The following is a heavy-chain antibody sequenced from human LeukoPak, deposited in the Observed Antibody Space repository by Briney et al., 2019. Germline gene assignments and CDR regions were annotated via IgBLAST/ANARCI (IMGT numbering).Heavy chain of an antibody. CDR1: GFTVSSNY. V-gene: IGHV3-9*01. Sequence: GGSLRLSCAASGFTVSSNYMSWVRQAPGKGLEWVSGISWNSGSIGYADSVKGRFTISRDNAKNSLYLQMNSLRAEDTALYYCAKNARVVVIHDAFDIWGQGTVVTVSS. CDR3: AKNARVVVIHDAFDI. J-gene: IGHJ3*02. D-gene: IGHD3-22*01. CDR2: ISWNSGSI.